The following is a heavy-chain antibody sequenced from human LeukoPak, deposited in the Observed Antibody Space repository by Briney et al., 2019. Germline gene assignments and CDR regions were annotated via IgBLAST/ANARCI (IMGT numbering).Heavy chain of an antibody. CDR2: IYYSGST. CDR3: AGSLIQLWSIDY. CDR1: GGSISSGDYY. Sequence: PSQTLSLTCTVSGGSISSGDYYWSWIRQPPGKGLEWIGYIYYSGSTYYNPSLKSRVTISVDTSKNQFSLKLSSVTAADTDVYYCAGSLIQLWSIDYWGQGTLVTVSS. J-gene: IGHJ4*02. V-gene: IGHV4-30-4*01. D-gene: IGHD5-18*01.